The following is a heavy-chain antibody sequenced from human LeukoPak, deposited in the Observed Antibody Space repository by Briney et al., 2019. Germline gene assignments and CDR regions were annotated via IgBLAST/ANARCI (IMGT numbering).Heavy chain of an antibody. Sequence: GASVKVSCKASGYTFTSYDINWVRQATGQGLEWMGWMNPNSGNTGYAQKFQGRVTMTRNTSISTAYMELSSLRSEDTAVYYCARATLYSGYDTGDYWGRGTLVTVSS. D-gene: IGHD5-12*01. CDR1: GYTFTSYD. CDR2: MNPNSGNT. V-gene: IGHV1-8*01. CDR3: ARATLYSGYDTGDY. J-gene: IGHJ4*02.